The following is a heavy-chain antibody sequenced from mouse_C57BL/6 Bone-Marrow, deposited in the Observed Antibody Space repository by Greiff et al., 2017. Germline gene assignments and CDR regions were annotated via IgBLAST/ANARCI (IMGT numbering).Heavy chain of an antibody. CDR1: GFSLTSYA. J-gene: IGHJ2*01. D-gene: IGHD2-1*01. CDR2: IWTGGGT. Sequence: VKLVESGPGLVAPSQSLSITCTVSGFSLTSYAISWVRQPPGKGLEWLGVIWTGGGTNYNSALKSRLSISKDNSKNKVLLKIDSLRTADTARYYYTRNMGYGNQYYFDYWGQGTTLTVSS. V-gene: IGHV2-9-1*01. CDR3: TRNMGYGNQYYFDY.